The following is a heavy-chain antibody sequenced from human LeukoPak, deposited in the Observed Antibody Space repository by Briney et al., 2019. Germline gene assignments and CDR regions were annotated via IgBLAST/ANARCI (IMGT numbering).Heavy chain of an antibody. CDR2: ISGSGGST. CDR3: AKSNSVRGVILPFDY. Sequence: GGSLRLSCAASGFTFSSYAMSWVRQAPGKGLEWVSAISGSGGSTYYADSVKGRFTISRDNSKNTLYLQMNSLRAEDTAVYYCAKSNSVRGVILPFDYWGQGTLVTVSS. J-gene: IGHJ4*02. V-gene: IGHV3-23*01. D-gene: IGHD3-10*01. CDR1: GFTFSSYA.